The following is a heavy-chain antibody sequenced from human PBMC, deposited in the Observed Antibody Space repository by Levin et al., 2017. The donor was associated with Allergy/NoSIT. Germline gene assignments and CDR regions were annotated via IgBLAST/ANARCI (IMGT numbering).Heavy chain of an antibody. CDR3: SSAPGFADY. CDR1: GFTVGNNY. CDR2: IYSGGGT. V-gene: IGHV3-66*01. J-gene: IGHJ4*02. Sequence: GGSLRLSCAASGFTVGNNYVAWVRQAPGKGLDWISVIYSGGGTYYADSVKGRFTISRDKSKNTVYLQMNSLRVADTAVYYCSSAPGFADYWGQGPLVTVSS.